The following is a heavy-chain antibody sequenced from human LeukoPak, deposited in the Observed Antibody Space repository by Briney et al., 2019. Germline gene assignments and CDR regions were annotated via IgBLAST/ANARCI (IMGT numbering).Heavy chain of an antibody. J-gene: IGHJ4*02. CDR1: GFTFSSYW. Sequence: PGGSLRLSCAAPGFTFSSYWMSWVRQAPGKGLEWVANIKQDGSEKYYVDSVKGRFTISRDNAKNSLYLQMNSLRAEDTAVYYCAREIQLWLRAFDYWGQGTLVTVSS. D-gene: IGHD5-18*01. CDR2: IKQDGSEK. V-gene: IGHV3-7*01. CDR3: AREIQLWLRAFDY.